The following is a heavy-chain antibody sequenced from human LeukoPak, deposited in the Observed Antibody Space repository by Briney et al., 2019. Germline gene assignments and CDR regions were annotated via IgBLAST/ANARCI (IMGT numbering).Heavy chain of an antibody. V-gene: IGHV3-23*01. CDR2: ISGSGGST. Sequence: GRSLRLSCRGSGFTFGDYAMSWFRQAPGKGLEWVSAISGSGGSTYYADSVKGRFTISRDNSKNTLYLQMNSLRAEDTAVYYCAKDGGSSGWFDYWGQGTLVTVSS. CDR1: GFTFGDYA. CDR3: AKDGGSSGWFDY. J-gene: IGHJ4*02. D-gene: IGHD6-19*01.